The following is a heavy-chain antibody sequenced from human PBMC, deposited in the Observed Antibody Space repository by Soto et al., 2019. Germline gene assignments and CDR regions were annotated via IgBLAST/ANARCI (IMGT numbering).Heavy chain of an antibody. CDR1: GFTFTTYG. D-gene: IGHD6-6*01. V-gene: IGHV3-33*01. CDR2: IWYDGSNK. CDR3: ARDPAPITIAARLDY. J-gene: IGHJ4*02. Sequence: GGSLRLSCAASGFTFTTYGMHWVRQAPGKGLEWVSVIWYDGSNKYYADSVKGRFTISRDNSKNTLYLQMNSLRAEDTAVYYCARDPAPITIAARLDYWGQGTLVTVSS.